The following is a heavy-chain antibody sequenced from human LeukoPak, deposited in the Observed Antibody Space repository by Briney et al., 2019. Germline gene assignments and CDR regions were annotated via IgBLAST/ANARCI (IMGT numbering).Heavy chain of an antibody. D-gene: IGHD6-6*01. CDR3: ARGTRSLVRLDY. J-gene: IGHJ4*02. CDR2: IYYSGST. V-gene: IGHV4-39*01. CDR1: GGSISSSSYY. Sequence: TSETLSLTCTVSGGSISSSSYYWGWIRQPPGKGLEWIGSIYYSGSTYYNPSLKSRVTISVDTSKNQFSLKLSSVTAADTAVYYCARGTRSLVRLDYWGQGTLVTVSS.